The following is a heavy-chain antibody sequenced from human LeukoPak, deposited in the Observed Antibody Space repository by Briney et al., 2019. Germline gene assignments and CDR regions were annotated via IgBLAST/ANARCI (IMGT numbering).Heavy chain of an antibody. V-gene: IGHV3-11*01. J-gene: IGHJ5*02. CDR3: AKDRSGSYSNWFDP. D-gene: IGHD1-26*01. Sequence: PGGSLTLSCAASGSTFSDYYMMWLRQAPGKGREGVSYISSSSNNIHYANSVRGRFTISRDNAKNSVYLQMNSLRAEDTALYYCAKDRSGSYSNWFDPWGQGTLVTVSS. CDR1: GSTFSDYY. CDR2: ISSSSNNI.